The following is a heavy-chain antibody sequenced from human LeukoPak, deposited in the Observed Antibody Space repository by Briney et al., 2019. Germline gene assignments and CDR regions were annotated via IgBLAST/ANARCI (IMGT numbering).Heavy chain of an antibody. V-gene: IGHV4-61*02. J-gene: IGHJ3*02. CDR3: ARGARDDSSGYYTGYDFDI. D-gene: IGHD3-22*01. CDR1: GGSISSGSYY. Sequence: SETLSLTCTVSGGSISSGSYYWSWIRQPAGKGLEWIGRIYTSGSTNYNPPLKSRVTISVDTSKNQFSLKLSSVTAADTAVYYCARGARDDSSGYYTGYDFDIWGQGTMVTVSS. CDR2: IYTSGST.